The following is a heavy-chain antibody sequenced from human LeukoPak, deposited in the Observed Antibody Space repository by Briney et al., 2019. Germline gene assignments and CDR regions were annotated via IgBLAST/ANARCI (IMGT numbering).Heavy chain of an antibody. CDR1: GFTFDDYA. CDR2: ISWNSGSI. V-gene: IGHV3-9*01. J-gene: IGHJ4*02. CDR3: LVGEGIV. D-gene: IGHD3-16*01. Sequence: GRSLRLSCAASGFTFDDYAMHWVRQAPGKGLEWVSGISWNSGSIGYADSVKGRFTISRDNAKNSLYLQMNSLRAEDTALYYCLVGEGIVWGQGTLVTVSS.